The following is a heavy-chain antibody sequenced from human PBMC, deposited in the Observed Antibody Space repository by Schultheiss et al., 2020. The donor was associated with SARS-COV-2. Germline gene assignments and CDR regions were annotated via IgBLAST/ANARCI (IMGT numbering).Heavy chain of an antibody. V-gene: IGHV5-51*01. CDR3: ARYDILWKGAYYYYMDV. CDR1: GYSFTSYW. CDR2: IYPGDSDT. Sequence: GGSLRLSCKGSGYSFTSYWIGWVRQMPGKGLEWMGIIYPGDSDTRYSPSFQGQVTISADKSISTAYLQWSSLKASDTAMYYCARYDILWKGAYYYYMDVWGKGTTVTVSS. J-gene: IGHJ6*03. D-gene: IGHD3-3*01.